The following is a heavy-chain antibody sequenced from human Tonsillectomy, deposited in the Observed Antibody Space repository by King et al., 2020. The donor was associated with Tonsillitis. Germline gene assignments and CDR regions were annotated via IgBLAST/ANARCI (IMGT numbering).Heavy chain of an antibody. D-gene: IGHD5-12*01. CDR3: ARDQGGVEWLRTAVFDF. CDR1: GFTFGDYT. Sequence: VQLVESGGDLVKPGGSLRLSCAASGFTFGDYTMNWVRQAPGRGLEWVSSISSSSTYIYYADSLRGRFTISRDNAKNSLYLQMNSLRAEDTATYYCARDQGGVEWLRTAVFDFWGQGTLVTVSS. J-gene: IGHJ4*02. CDR2: ISSSSTYI. V-gene: IGHV3-21*01.